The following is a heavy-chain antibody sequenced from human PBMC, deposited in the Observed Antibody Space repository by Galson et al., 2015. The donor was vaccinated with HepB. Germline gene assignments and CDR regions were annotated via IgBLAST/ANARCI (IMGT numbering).Heavy chain of an antibody. Sequence: SLRLSCAASGFTFSSYWMHWVRQAPEKGLVWVSRINSDGSSTSYADSVKGRFTISRDNAKNTLYLQMNSLRAEDTAVYYCARGGEWELLVGFDYWGQGTLVTVSP. CDR2: INSDGSST. D-gene: IGHD1-26*01. CDR1: GFTFSSYW. J-gene: IGHJ4*02. CDR3: ARGGEWELLVGFDY. V-gene: IGHV3-74*01.